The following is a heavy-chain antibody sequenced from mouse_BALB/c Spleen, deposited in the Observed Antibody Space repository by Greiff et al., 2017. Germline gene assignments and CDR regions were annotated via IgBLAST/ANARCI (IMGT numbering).Heavy chain of an antibody. J-gene: IGHJ3*01. CDR2: ISSGSSTI. CDR1: GFTFSSFG. CDR3: ASGRYGGLEY. V-gene: IGHV5-17*02. Sequence: EVQRVESGGGLVQPGGSRKLSCAASGFTFSSFGMHWVRQAPEKGLEWVAYISSGSSTIDYADTVKGRFTISRDKPKNTLFLQMTSLKSGDTAVYYCASGRYGGLEYWGQGTLVTVSA. D-gene: IGHD2-14*01.